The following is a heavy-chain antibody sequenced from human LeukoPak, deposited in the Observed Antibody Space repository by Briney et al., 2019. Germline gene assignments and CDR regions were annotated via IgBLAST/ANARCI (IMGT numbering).Heavy chain of an antibody. CDR1: GFTFSSYW. CDR2: IKQDGSEK. Sequence: GSLRLSCAASGFTFSSYWMSWVRQAPGKGLEWVANIKQDGSEKYYVDSVKGRFTISRDNAKNSLYLQMNSLRAEDTAVYYCARSIVGAPGYFDYWGQGTLVTVSS. CDR3: ARSIVGAPGYFDY. J-gene: IGHJ4*02. D-gene: IGHD1-26*01. V-gene: IGHV3-7*01.